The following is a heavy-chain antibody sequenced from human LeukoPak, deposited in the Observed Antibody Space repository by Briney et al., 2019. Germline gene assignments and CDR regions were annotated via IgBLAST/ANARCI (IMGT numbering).Heavy chain of an antibody. J-gene: IGHJ4*02. CDR1: GYTFTSYD. D-gene: IGHD2-2*01. CDR2: INPYSGAI. CDR3: ARDPKSQLLLDY. V-gene: IGHV1-2*02. Sequence: ASVKVSCKASGYTFTSYDISWVRQAPGQGLEWMGWINPYSGAINYAQKFQGRVTLTGDTSISTAYMELSRLTSGDTAVYYCARDPKSQLLLDYWGQGTLVTVSS.